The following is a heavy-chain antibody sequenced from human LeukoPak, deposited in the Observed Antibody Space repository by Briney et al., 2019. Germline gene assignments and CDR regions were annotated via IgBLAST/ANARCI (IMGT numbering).Heavy chain of an antibody. CDR1: GGSISSSSYY. V-gene: IGHV4-39*07. Sequence: SETLSLTCTVSGGSISSSSYYWGWIRQPPGKGLEWIGSIYYSGSTYYNPSLKSRVTISVDTSKNQFSLKLSPVTTADTAVYYCARDGDRYYFDYWGQGTLVTVSS. J-gene: IGHJ4*02. D-gene: IGHD2-21*02. CDR2: IYYSGST. CDR3: ARDGDRYYFDY.